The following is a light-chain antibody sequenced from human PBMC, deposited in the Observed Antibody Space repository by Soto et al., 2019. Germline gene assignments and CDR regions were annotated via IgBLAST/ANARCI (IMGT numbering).Light chain of an antibody. Sequence: QSVLTQTPSASGTPGQTVTISCSGSRSNIGNNAVSWYQQFPGTAPKLLIYNSNQRPAGVPDRFSGSKSGTSASLAISGLQSEDEADYYCATWDDSLNAPGVFGGGTKVTVL. V-gene: IGLV1-44*01. J-gene: IGLJ3*02. CDR1: RSNIGNNA. CDR3: ATWDDSLNAPGV. CDR2: NSN.